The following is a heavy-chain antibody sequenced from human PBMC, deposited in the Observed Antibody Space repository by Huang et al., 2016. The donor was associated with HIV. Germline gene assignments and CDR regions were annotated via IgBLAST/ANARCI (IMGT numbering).Heavy chain of an antibody. J-gene: IGHJ4*02. CDR1: GYTFTNYD. CDR2: MHPNTGNT. Sequence: QVHLVQSGAEVKKPGASVKVSCKASGYTFTNYDINWVRQAPGRGLEGMGWMHPNTGNTGFAQSFQGRVTMTRKTSITTAYMELTSLTSEDTAVYYCARSAYGDLDYWGLGTLVIVSS. V-gene: IGHV1-8*02. D-gene: IGHD4-17*01. CDR3: ARSAYGDLDY.